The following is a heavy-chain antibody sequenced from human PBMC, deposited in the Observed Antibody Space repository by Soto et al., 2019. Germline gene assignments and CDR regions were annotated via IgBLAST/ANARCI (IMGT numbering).Heavy chain of an antibody. D-gene: IGHD2-8*02. J-gene: IGHJ4*02. Sequence: QVQLQQWGAGLLKPSETLSLTCTVYGGSFTGYYWSWIRQPPGKGLEWIGEINHSGSTNYNPSLKRRVTISVDTSKNQFSLKLSSVTAADTAVYYCASHWSLYWGQGTLVTVSS. CDR1: GGSFTGYY. CDR2: INHSGST. V-gene: IGHV4-34*01. CDR3: ASHWSLY.